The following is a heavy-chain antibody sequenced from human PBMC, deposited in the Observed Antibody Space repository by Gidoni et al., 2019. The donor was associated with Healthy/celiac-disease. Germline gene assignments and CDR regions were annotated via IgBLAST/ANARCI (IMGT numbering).Heavy chain of an antibody. CDR3: AKSYYYDSSGYPTSFDY. J-gene: IGHJ4*02. V-gene: IGHV3-9*01. CDR1: GFTFDDYA. CDR2: ISGNSGSI. Sequence: EVQLVESGGGLVQPGRSLRLSCAASGFTFDDYAMHWVRQAPGKGLEWVSGISGNSGSIGYADSVKGRFTISRDNAKNSLYLQMNSLRAEDTALYYCAKSYYYDSSGYPTSFDYWGQGTLVTVSS. D-gene: IGHD3-22*01.